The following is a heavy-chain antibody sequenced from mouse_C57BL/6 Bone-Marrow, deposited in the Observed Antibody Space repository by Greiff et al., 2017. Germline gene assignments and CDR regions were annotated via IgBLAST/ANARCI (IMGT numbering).Heavy chain of an antibody. CDR3: ARGGLRLQGWFAD. D-gene: IGHD3-2*02. CDR2: IYPSDSET. J-gene: IGHJ3*01. Sequence: VQLQQPGAELVRPGSSVKLSCKASGYTFTSYWRDWVKQRPGQGLEWIGNIYPSDSETHYNQKFKDKATLTVDKSSSTAYMQLSSLTSEDSAVYYCARGGLRLQGWFADWGQGTLVTVSA. V-gene: IGHV1-61*01. CDR1: GYTFTSYW.